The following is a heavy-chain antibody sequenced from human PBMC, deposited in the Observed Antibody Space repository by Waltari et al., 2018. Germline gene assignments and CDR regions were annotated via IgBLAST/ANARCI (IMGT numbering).Heavy chain of an antibody. Sequence: QVQLHQWGAGLLKPSETLSLTCAVSGGPFTDYSWSWIRQPPGKGLEWIGEISHSGVTASNRVLRRRLTMSVDTIKKQFSLRLTSVTAADTAVYFCARTWGYSPPLGWFDPWGQGTRVTVSS. CDR2: ISHSGVT. V-gene: IGHV4-34*01. J-gene: IGHJ5*02. D-gene: IGHD2-2*02. CDR3: ARTWGYSPPLGWFDP. CDR1: GGPFTDYS.